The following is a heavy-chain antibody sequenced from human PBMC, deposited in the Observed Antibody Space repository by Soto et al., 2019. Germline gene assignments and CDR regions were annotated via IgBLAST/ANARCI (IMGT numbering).Heavy chain of an antibody. CDR3: EKAELRGSFDY. Sequence: LRLSCAASGFTFDDYAMHWVRQAPGKGLEWVSGISWNSGSIGYADSVKGRFTISRDNAKNSLYLQMNSLRAEDTALYYCEKAELRGSFDYWGQGTLVTVSS. J-gene: IGHJ4*02. CDR1: GFTFDDYA. D-gene: IGHD3-10*01. CDR2: ISWNSGSI. V-gene: IGHV3-9*01.